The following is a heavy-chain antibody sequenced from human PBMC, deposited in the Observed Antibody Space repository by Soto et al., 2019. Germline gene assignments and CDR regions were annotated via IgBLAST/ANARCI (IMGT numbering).Heavy chain of an antibody. V-gene: IGHV1-18*04. Sequence: ASVKVSCKASGYTFTSYGISWVRQAPGQGLEWMGWISAYHGNTNYAQKLQGRVTMTTDTSTSTAYMELRSLRSDDTAVYYCARGGFGYCSGGSCYSSQAFDLCGQGTMVTVSS. CDR1: GYTFTSYG. CDR2: ISAYHGNT. D-gene: IGHD2-15*01. J-gene: IGHJ3*01. CDR3: ARGGFGYCSGGSCYSSQAFDL.